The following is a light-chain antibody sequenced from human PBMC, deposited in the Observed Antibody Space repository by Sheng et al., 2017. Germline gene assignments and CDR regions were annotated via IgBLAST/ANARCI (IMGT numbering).Light chain of an antibody. V-gene: IGLV1-44*01. CDR2: SND. CDR1: SSNIGSNA. J-gene: IGLJ1*01. Sequence: QSVLTQPPSASGTPGQRVTISCSGSSSNIGSNAVNWYQQFPGTAPKFLIYSNDQRPSGVPDQFSGSKSGTSASLAISGLQSEDEADYYCAAWDDSLTGYVFGIGTKVTVV. CDR3: AAWDDSLTGYV.